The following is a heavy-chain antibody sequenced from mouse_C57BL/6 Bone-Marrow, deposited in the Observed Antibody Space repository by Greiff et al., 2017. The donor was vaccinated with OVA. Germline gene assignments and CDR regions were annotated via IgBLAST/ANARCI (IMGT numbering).Heavy chain of an antibody. CDR3: ARKRAIYYGYAMDY. V-gene: IGHV1-50*01. Sequence: QVQLQQPGAELVKPGASVKLSCKASGYTFTSYWMQWVKQRPGQGLEWIGEIDPSDSYTNYNQKFKGKATLTVDTSSSTAYMQLSSLTSEDSAVYYCARKRAIYYGYAMDYWGQGTSVTVSS. CDR1: GYTFTSYW. J-gene: IGHJ4*01. D-gene: IGHD2-1*01. CDR2: IDPSDSYT.